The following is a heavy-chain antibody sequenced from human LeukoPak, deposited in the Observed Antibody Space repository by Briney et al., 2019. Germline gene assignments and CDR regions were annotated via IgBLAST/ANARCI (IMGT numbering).Heavy chain of an antibody. CDR1: GYTFTSYE. D-gene: IGHD1-7*01. Sequence: ASVKVSCKASGYTFTSYEINWVRQATGQGLEWMGWLNPNSGNTGYAQKFQGRVTMTRNTSISTAYMELSSLRSEDTAVYYCARGHQLELEDYWGHGTLVTVSS. V-gene: IGHV1-8*01. CDR2: LNPNSGNT. CDR3: ARGHQLELEDY. J-gene: IGHJ4*01.